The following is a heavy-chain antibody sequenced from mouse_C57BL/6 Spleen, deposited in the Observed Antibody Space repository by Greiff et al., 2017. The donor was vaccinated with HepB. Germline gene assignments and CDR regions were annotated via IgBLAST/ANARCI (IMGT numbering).Heavy chain of an antibody. D-gene: IGHD2-12*01. CDR2: IRNKANGYTT. CDR1: GFTFTDYY. V-gene: IGHV7-3*01. CDR3: ARDYSSYWYFDV. Sequence: EVQLVESGGGLVQPGGSLSLSCAASGFTFTDYYMSWVRQPPGKALEWLGFIRNKANGYTTEYSASVKGRFTISRDNSQSILYLQMNALRAEDSATYYCARDYSSYWYFDVWGTGTTVTVSS. J-gene: IGHJ1*03.